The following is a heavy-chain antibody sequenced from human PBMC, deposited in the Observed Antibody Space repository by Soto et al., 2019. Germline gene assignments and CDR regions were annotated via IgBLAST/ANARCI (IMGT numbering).Heavy chain of an antibody. V-gene: IGHV4-34*01. CDR3: ATRTYCSSTSCYKDNWFDP. J-gene: IGHJ5*02. CDR2: INHSGST. Sequence: NPSETLSLTCAVYGGSFSGYYWSWIRQPPGKGLEWIGEINHSGSTNYNPSLKSRVTISVDTSKNQFSLKLSSVTAADTAVYYCATRTYCSSTSCYKDNWFDPWGQGTLVTVSS. D-gene: IGHD2-2*02. CDR1: GGSFSGYY.